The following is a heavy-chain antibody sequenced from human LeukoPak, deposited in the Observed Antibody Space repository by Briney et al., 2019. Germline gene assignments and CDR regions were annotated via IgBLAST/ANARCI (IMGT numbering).Heavy chain of an antibody. CDR1: GYTFTGYY. V-gene: IGHV1-2*02. CDR3: ASGCSSTSCYEYYFDY. Sequence: ASVKVSCKASGYTFTGYYMHWVRQAPGQGLEWMGWINPNSGGTNYAQKFQGRVTMTRDTSISTAYMELSRLRSDDTAVYYCASGCSSTSCYEYYFDYWGQGTLVTVS. J-gene: IGHJ4*02. D-gene: IGHD2-2*01. CDR2: INPNSGGT.